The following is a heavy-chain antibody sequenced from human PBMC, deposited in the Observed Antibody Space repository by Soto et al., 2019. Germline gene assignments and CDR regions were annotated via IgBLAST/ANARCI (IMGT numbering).Heavy chain of an antibody. CDR3: ARDESSSSWYDAFDI. D-gene: IGHD6-13*01. V-gene: IGHV3-33*01. CDR2: IWYDGSNK. CDR1: GFTFSSYG. J-gene: IGHJ3*02. Sequence: LRLSCAASGFTFSSYGMHWVRQAPGKGLEWVAVIWYDGSNKYYADSVKGRFTISRDNSKNTLYLQMNSLRAEDTAVYYCARDESSSSWYDAFDIWGQGTMVTVSS.